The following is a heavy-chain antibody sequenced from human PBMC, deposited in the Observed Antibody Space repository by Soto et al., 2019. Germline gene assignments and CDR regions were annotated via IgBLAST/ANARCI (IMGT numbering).Heavy chain of an antibody. Sequence: QVQLVQSGTEVKKPGSSVRVSCKASGGTFRNYAISWVRQAPGQGLEWIGGIIPIFGPANYAQKFQGRLTIIADEYTSTAYMEVSSLRSEDTAVYYCARSDYCGGDCYAFLDYWGQGTLVTVSS. CDR1: GGTFRNYA. V-gene: IGHV1-69*12. CDR2: IIPIFGPA. D-gene: IGHD2-21*02. J-gene: IGHJ4*02. CDR3: ARSDYCGGDCYAFLDY.